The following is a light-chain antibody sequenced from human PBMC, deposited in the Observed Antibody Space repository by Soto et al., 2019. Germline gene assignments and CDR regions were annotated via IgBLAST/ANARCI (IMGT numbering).Light chain of an antibody. CDR1: LGISAW. CDR2: AAS. J-gene: IGKJ4*01. Sequence: DIQMTQAPSSVSASVGDRVTITCRASLGISAWLAWYQQTPGKAPKLLIYAASTLQSGVPSRFSGGRSATAFTLTITSLQTEEFATYYWQQSTSSQLTFGGGTKVEIK. V-gene: IGKV1-12*01. CDR3: QQSTSSQLT.